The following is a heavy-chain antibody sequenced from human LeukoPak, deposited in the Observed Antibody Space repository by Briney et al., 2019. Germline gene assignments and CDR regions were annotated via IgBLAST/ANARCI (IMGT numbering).Heavy chain of an antibody. V-gene: IGHV1-46*01. CDR1: GYTYPNNY. J-gene: IGHJ5*02. CDR2: INPSGGST. Sequence: SPTASGYTYPNNYMHWMRVAPGEGRDWKGIINPSGGSTSYAQKFQGRVTMSRDMSTNTVYMELSSLRSEDTAVYYCARVAVGGHWFDPWGQGTLVTVSS. D-gene: IGHD3-10*01. CDR3: ARVAVGGHWFDP.